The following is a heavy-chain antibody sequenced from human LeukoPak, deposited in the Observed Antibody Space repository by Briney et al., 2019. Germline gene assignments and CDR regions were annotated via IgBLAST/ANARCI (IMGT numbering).Heavy chain of an antibody. CDR2: IYHTGST. D-gene: IGHD3-9*01. CDR1: GYSNSSGYF. Sequence: SETLSLTCAVSGYSNSSGYFWVWIRQPPGTGLEWIGSIYHTGSTYYNPSLRSPVTISVDTSKNQFSLEVNSVTAANTAVYYCPRNLGLTISANWFDPWGKGTLVTVSS. CDR3: PRNLGLTISANWFDP. J-gene: IGHJ5*02. V-gene: IGHV4-38-2*01.